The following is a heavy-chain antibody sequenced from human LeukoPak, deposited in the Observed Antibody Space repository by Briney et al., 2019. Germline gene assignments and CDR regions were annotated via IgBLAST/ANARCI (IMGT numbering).Heavy chain of an antibody. D-gene: IGHD2-15*01. J-gene: IGHJ4*02. Sequence: PSETLSLTRSVSGDSINSNYWSWMRQPPGKGLEWIGYIYYGGSTNDNPSLKSRVSMSVDTCKNQFSLNLSSVTAADTAVYHCARLLAGCPGGRCRAHFDYWGQGTLVTVSS. CDR2: IYYGGST. CDR3: ARLLAGCPGGRCRAHFDY. CDR1: GDSINSNY. V-gene: IGHV4-59*01.